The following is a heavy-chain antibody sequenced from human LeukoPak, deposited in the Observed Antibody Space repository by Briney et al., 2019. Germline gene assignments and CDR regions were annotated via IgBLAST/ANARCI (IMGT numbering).Heavy chain of an antibody. CDR2: IHSSGST. Sequence: PSQTLSLTCTVSGGSISSGSYCWSWIRQPAGKGLEWIGHIHSSGSTNYNPSLKSRVTISVDASKNQFSLKLSSVTAADTAVYYCARDGVGVTTNLVYYYMDVWGKGTTVTVSS. CDR1: GGSISSGSYC. D-gene: IGHD4-17*01. J-gene: IGHJ6*03. V-gene: IGHV4-61*09. CDR3: ARDGVGVTTNLVYYYMDV.